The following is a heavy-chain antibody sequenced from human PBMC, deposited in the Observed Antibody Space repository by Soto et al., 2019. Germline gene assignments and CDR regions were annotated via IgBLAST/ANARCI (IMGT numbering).Heavy chain of an antibody. CDR1: GGSIISGGYY. CDR3: ARDGLDSSGYYPYYYYYGMDV. J-gene: IGHJ6*02. Sequence: SETLSLTCTVSGGSIISGGYYWIWIRQHPGKGLEWIGYIYYSGSTYYNPSLKSRVTISVDTSKNQFSLKLSSVTAADTAVYYCARDGLDSSGYYPYYYYYGMDVWGQGTTVTVSS. CDR2: IYYSGST. D-gene: IGHD3-22*01. V-gene: IGHV4-31*03.